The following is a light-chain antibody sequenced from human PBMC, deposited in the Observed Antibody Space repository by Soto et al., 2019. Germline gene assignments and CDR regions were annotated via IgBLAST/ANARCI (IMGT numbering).Light chain of an antibody. CDR2: AAS. CDR3: QQSYNTVFT. CDR1: QNIGRD. V-gene: IGKV1-39*01. Sequence: DIQMTQAPSSLSASVGDRVTITRRASQNIGRDLNWYQHEPGKAPKLLISAASKLQSGVPSRFSGSGSGTDFTLTISSLQPEDFATYFCQQSYNTVFTFGQGTRLEIK. J-gene: IGKJ5*01.